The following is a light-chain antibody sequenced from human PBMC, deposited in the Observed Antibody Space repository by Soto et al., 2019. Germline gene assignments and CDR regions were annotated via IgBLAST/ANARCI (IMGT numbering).Light chain of an antibody. Sequence: ENVLTQYPGTLALSPEGRAPLSCRASQSVSSNLAWYQQKPGQAPRLLIYGASTRATGIPARFSGSGSGTDFTLTISSLESEDFAVYYCRQRSNFITFGQGTRLEIK. CDR3: RQRSNFIT. J-gene: IGKJ5*01. CDR1: QSVSSN. V-gene: IGKV3-11*01. CDR2: GAS.